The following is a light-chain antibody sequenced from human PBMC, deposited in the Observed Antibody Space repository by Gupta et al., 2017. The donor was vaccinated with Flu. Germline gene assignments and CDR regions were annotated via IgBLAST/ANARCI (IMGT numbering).Light chain of an antibody. CDR3: QVYDSTTDLLV. CDR1: DMITKS. CDR2: NDG. V-gene: IGLV3-21*02. J-gene: IGLJ3*02. Sequence: SYVLTQPPSVSVAPGQTATITCGGDDMITKSVRWYQQTPGQAPALVVYNDGTRPSGIPERFSGSNSGNPATLTISMVEAGEEADYYWQVYDSTTDLLVFGGGTKLTVL.